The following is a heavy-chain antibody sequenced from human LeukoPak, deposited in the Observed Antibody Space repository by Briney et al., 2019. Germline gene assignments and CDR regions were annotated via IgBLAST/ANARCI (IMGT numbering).Heavy chain of an antibody. D-gene: IGHD2-2*01. V-gene: IGHV1-69*04. CDR2: IIPIFGIA. Sequence: ASVKVSCKASGGTFSSYAISWVRQAPGQGLEWMGRIIPIFGIANYAQKFQGRVTIAADKSTSTAYMELSSLRSEDTAVYYCARDELVVPAAIWGQGTLVTVSS. J-gene: IGHJ4*02. CDR1: GGTFSSYA. CDR3: ARDELVVPAAI.